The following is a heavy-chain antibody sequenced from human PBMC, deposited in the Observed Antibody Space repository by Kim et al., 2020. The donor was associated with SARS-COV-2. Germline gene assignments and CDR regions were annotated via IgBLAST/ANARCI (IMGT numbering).Heavy chain of an antibody. CDR1: GGSFSGYY. CDR3: AFSAYYDILTGPGYFDY. V-gene: IGHV4-34*01. Sequence: SETLSLTCAVYGGSFSGYYWSWIRQPPGKGLEWIGEINHSGSTNYNPSLKSRVTISVDTSKNQFSLKLSSVTAADTAVYYCAFSAYYDILTGPGYFDYWGQGTLVTVSS. CDR2: INHSGST. D-gene: IGHD3-9*01. J-gene: IGHJ4*02.